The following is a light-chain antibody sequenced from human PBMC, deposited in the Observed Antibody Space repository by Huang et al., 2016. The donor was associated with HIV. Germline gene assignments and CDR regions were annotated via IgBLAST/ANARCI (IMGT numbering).Light chain of an antibody. Sequence: DIQMTQSPSTLSASVRDRVTITCRARQSISSWLAWYQQKPGKAPKLLIYEASSLQRGVPSRFSGSGSGTEFTLTISSLQPDDSATYYCQQYNSYSTFGQGTKLQIK. J-gene: IGKJ2*01. CDR2: EAS. V-gene: IGKV1-5*03. CDR3: QQYNSYST. CDR1: QSISSW.